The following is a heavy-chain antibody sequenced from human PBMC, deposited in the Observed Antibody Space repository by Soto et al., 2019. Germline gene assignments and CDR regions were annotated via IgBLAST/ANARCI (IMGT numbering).Heavy chain of an antibody. V-gene: IGHV4-31*03. J-gene: IGHJ3*01. CDR1: GVSITSGAYY. Sequence: QVQLQESGPGLVKPSQTLSLTCTLSGVSITSGAYYWTWVRQHPGKGLEWIGYIYYNGNTYSSPFLKSRLTISIDSSKNQFSLKLSSVTAADTAMYYCARARLRAVYAFDFWGQGTMVTVSS. D-gene: IGHD4-17*01. CDR3: ARARLRAVYAFDF. CDR2: IYYNGNT.